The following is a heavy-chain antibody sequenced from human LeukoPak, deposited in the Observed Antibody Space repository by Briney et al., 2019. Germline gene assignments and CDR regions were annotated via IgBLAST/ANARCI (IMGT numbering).Heavy chain of an antibody. CDR2: INHSGST. V-gene: IGHV4-39*01. D-gene: IGHD3-10*01. Sequence: PSETLSLTCIVSGGSISSSSYYWGWIRQPPGKGLEWIGEINHSGSTNYNPSLKSRVTISVDTSKNQFSLKLSSVTAADTAVYYCARHVADSTPYYGSGSYKYYFDYWGQETLVTVSS. CDR3: ARHVADSTPYYGSGSYKYYFDY. CDR1: GGSISSSSYY. J-gene: IGHJ4*02.